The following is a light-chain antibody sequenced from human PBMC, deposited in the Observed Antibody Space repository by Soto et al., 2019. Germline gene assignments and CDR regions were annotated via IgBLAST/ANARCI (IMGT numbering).Light chain of an antibody. CDR3: SSDTSSSTLDV. CDR1: SSDVGGYNY. J-gene: IGLJ1*01. V-gene: IGLV2-14*03. Sequence: QSALTQPASVSGSPGQSITISCTGTSSDVGGYNYVSWYQQHPGKAPKLIIYDVSNRPSGVSNRFSGSRSGNTASLTISGLQAEDEADYYCSSDTSSSTLDVFGTGTKVTVL. CDR2: DVS.